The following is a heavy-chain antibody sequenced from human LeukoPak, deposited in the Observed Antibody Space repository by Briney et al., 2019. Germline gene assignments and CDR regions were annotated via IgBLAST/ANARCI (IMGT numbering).Heavy chain of an antibody. D-gene: IGHD6-13*01. V-gene: IGHV4-61*05. CDR3: ARGSGSSWYLHYYYGMDV. CDR1: GGSIGSTRYY. J-gene: IGHJ6*02. CDR2: IYYSGST. Sequence: SETLSLTCTVSGGSIGSTRYYWGWIRQPPGKGLEWIGYIYYSGSTNYNPSLKSRVTISVDTSKNQFSLKLSSVTAADTAVYYCARGSGSSWYLHYYYGMDVWGQGTTVTVSS.